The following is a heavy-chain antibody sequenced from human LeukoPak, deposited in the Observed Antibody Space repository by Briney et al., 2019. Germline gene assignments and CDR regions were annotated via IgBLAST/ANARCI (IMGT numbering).Heavy chain of an antibody. V-gene: IGHV1-46*01. CDR2: INPSGSST. D-gene: IGHD6-13*01. J-gene: IGHJ4*02. Sequence: ASVKVSCKASGYSFTSHYMHWVRQAPGQGLEWMGLINPSGSSTLYAQKFQGRVTMTRDMSTTTDYMELSSLRAEDTAVYYCARGVSRYYFDYWGQGTLVTVSS. CDR3: ARGVSRYYFDY. CDR1: GYSFTSHY.